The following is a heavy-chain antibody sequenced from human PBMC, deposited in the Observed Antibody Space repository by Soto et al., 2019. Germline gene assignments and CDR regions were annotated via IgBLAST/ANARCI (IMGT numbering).Heavy chain of an antibody. Sequence: QLQLQESGPGLVKPSQTLSLTCVISGDSVSSNSAAWNWIRQSPSRGLEWLGRTYYRTRWYYDYAVSVRSRITVNADTSKNQFSLQLTSVTPEDTAVYYCAGTTSHYWYYMDVWGKGTTVTVSS. J-gene: IGHJ6*03. V-gene: IGHV6-1*01. CDR2: TYYRTRWYY. CDR1: GDSVSSNSAA. CDR3: AGTTSHYWYYMDV. D-gene: IGHD1-7*01.